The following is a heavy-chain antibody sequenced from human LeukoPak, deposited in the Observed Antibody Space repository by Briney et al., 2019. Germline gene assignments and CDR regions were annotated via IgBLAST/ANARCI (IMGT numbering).Heavy chain of an antibody. CDR2: ISTSGSTT. V-gene: IGHV3-11*04. CDR1: GFTFTDYY. J-gene: IGHJ4*02. CDR3: ARDFSGTTGPFDS. D-gene: IGHD1-14*01. Sequence: GGSLRLSCSAFGFTFTDYYIAWIRQAPGKGPEWISYISTSGSTTWYASSVKGRFTISRDNAKDSVDLQLGSLRVEDTAVYYCARDFSGTTGPFDSWGRGTLVTVSS.